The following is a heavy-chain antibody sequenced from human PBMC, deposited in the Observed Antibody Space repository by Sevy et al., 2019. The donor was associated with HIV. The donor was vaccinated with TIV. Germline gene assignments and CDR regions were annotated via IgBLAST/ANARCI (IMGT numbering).Heavy chain of an antibody. Sequence: GGSLRLSCAASEFMFSTYAMHWVRQAPGKGLEWVAVISYDGGRHYYADSVKGRFTISRDNSKNTLFLHMNSLRLEDTAFYYCARDAGYSTDWYPSDYWGQGTQVTVSS. CDR1: EFMFSTYA. J-gene: IGHJ4*02. D-gene: IGHD6-19*01. V-gene: IGHV3-30-3*01. CDR2: ISYDGGRH. CDR3: ARDAGYSTDWYPSDY.